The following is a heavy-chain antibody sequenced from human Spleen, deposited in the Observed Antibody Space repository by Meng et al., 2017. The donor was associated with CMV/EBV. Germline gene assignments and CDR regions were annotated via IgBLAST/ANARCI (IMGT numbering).Heavy chain of an antibody. D-gene: IGHD2-2*01. Sequence: ESLKISCAASGFTFSGYSMNWVRQAPGKGLEWVSSIISGTGYIYYADSVKGRFTISRDNANNLLYLQMNSLRAEDTAVYYCARDPPPRYCTSTSCYFDYWGRGTLVTVSS. CDR3: ARDPPPRYCTSTSCYFDY. J-gene: IGHJ4*02. CDR2: IISGTGYI. V-gene: IGHV3-21*06. CDR1: GFTFSGYS.